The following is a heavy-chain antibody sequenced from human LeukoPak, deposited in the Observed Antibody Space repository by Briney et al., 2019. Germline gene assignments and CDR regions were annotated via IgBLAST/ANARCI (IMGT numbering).Heavy chain of an antibody. Sequence: GGSLRLSCAASGFTFDDYAMHWVRQAPGKGLEWVSGISWNSGSIGYADSVKGRFTISRDNAKNSLYLQMNSLRAEDTALYYCAKDKYSSSWYGPTYFDYWGQGTLVTVSS. D-gene: IGHD6-13*01. J-gene: IGHJ4*02. CDR2: ISWNSGSI. CDR3: AKDKYSSSWYGPTYFDY. V-gene: IGHV3-9*01. CDR1: GFTFDDYA.